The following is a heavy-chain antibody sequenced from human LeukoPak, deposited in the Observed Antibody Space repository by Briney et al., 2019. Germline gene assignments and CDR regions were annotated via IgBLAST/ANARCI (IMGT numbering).Heavy chain of an antibody. Sequence: GGSLRLSCAASGFTFSNAWMSWVRQAPGKGLEWVGRIKSKTDGGTTDYAAPVKGRFTISRDDSKNTLYLQMNSLKTEDTAVYYCTTDLGWNLAWNSFYYYYMDVWGKGTTVTVSS. J-gene: IGHJ6*03. CDR2: IKSKTDGGTT. V-gene: IGHV3-15*01. CDR1: GFTFSNAW. D-gene: IGHD1-7*01. CDR3: TTDLGWNLAWNSFYYYYMDV.